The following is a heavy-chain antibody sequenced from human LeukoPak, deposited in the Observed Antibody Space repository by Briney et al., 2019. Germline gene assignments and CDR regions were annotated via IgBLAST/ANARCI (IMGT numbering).Heavy chain of an antibody. CDR3: ALGYIYGKYYCHY. CDR1: GYTFTNYF. CDR2: VNPSDGTT. D-gene: IGHD5-18*01. J-gene: IGHJ4*02. Sequence: GASVKVSCKASGYTFTNYFMHWVRQAPGQGLEWMGTVNPSDGTTIYAQKFRGRVTMTRNTSTTTLYMKLNSLTSDDAATYYCALGYIYGKYYCHYWGQGTLVAVSS. V-gene: IGHV1-46*01.